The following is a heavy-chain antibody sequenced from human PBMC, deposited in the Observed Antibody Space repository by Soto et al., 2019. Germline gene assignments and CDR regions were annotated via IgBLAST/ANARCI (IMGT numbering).Heavy chain of an antibody. J-gene: IGHJ4*02. Sequence: GGSLRLSCAASGFTFSSYSMNWVRQAPGKGLEWVSYISSRSITIYYADSVKGRFTISRDNAKNSLYLQMNSLRAEDTAVYYCAREDYDYVWGSYRYIDYWGQGPLVTVSP. CDR3: AREDYDYVWGSYRYIDY. V-gene: IGHV3-48*01. D-gene: IGHD3-16*02. CDR1: GFTFSSYS. CDR2: ISSRSITI.